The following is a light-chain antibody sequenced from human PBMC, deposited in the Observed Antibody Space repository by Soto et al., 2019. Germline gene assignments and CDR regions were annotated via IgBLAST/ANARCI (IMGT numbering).Light chain of an antibody. CDR3: LQYGSSPLT. J-gene: IGKJ4*01. V-gene: IGKV3-20*01. CDR2: GAS. Sequence: EIVLTQSPGTLSLSPGEGATLSCRTSQSVSGSYLAWYQQKPGQAPRLLIYGASSRATGIPDRFSGSGSGTDFTLTISRLEPEDFAVYDCLQYGSSPLTFGGGTKVEIK. CDR1: QSVSGSY.